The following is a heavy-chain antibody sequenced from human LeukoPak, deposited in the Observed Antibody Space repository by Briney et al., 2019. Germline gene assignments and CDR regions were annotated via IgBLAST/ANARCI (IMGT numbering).Heavy chain of an antibody. J-gene: IGHJ5*02. CDR1: GYTFTGYY. Sequence: EASVKVSCKASGYTFTGYYMHWVRQAPGQGLEWMGWINPNSGGTNYAQKFQGRVTMIRDTSISTAYMELSRLRSDDTAVYYCARGWAFYGSGSYYNEGFDPWGQGTLVTVSS. CDR2: INPNSGGT. V-gene: IGHV1-2*02. CDR3: ARGWAFYGSGSYYNEGFDP. D-gene: IGHD3-10*01.